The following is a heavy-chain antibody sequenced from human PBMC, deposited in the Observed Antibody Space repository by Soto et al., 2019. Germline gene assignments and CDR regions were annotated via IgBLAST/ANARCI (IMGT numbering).Heavy chain of an antibody. CDR2: IDPSDSYT. CDR3: ARLAMSGYYYYGMDV. D-gene: IGHD2-2*01. CDR1: GYSFTSYW. V-gene: IGHV5-10-1*01. J-gene: IGHJ6*02. Sequence: RGESLKISCKSSGYSFTSYWISWVRQMPGKGLEWMGRIDPSDSYTNYSPSFQGHVTISADKSISTAYLQWSSLKASDTAMYYCARLAMSGYYYYGMDVWGQGTTVTVSS.